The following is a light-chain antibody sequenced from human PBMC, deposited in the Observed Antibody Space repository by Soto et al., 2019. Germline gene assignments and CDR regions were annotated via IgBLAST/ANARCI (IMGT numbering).Light chain of an antibody. CDR3: ISYAGSTNFVV. Sequence: QSALIQPPSASGSPGQSVTISCTGTSSDVGGYNYVSWSRQHPGKAPKLMIYEVTKRPSGVPDRFSGSKSGNTASLTVSGLQAEDEADYYCISYAGSTNFVVFGGGTQLTVL. CDR2: EVT. J-gene: IGLJ2*01. CDR1: SSDVGGYNY. V-gene: IGLV2-8*01.